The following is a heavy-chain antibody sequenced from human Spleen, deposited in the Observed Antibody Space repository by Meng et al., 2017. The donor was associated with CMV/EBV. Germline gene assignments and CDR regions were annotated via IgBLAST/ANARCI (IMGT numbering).Heavy chain of an antibody. CDR3: ARTGWIGANNNDY. J-gene: IGHJ4*02. D-gene: IGHD3-9*01. CDR1: GYTVTSYG. Sequence: KCSGYTVTSYGISWVRQAPGQGLEWMGWISAYNGNTNYAQKLQGRVTMTTDTSTRTAYMELRSLRSDDTAVYYCARTGWIGANNNDYWGQGTLVTVSS. V-gene: IGHV1-18*01. CDR2: ISAYNGNT.